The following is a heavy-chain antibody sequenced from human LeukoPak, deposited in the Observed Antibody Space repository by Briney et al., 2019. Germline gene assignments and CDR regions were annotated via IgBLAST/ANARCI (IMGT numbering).Heavy chain of an antibody. CDR1: GGSISSGRYY. CDR2: IYYSGGT. Sequence: SETLSLTCAVSGGSISSGRYYWGWVRQPPGKGLEWIGTIYYSGGTYYNPSLKSRIIMSIDTSNNHFSLKLTSLTAADTAVYYCARVLGGGIYFQRGPYFDYWGQGTLVTVSS. D-gene: IGHD1-26*01. V-gene: IGHV4-39*07. CDR3: ARVLGGGIYFQRGPYFDY. J-gene: IGHJ4*02.